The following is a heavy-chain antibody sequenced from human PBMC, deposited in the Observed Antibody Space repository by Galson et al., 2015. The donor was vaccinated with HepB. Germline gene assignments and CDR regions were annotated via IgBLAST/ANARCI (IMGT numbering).Heavy chain of an antibody. V-gene: IGHV1-69*13. Sequence: SVKVSCKASGGTFSSYAISWVRQAPGQGLEWMGGIIPIFGTANYAQKFQGRVTITADESTSTAYMELSSLRSEDTAVYYCARASSDFIAAAGTLQNYYYYYGMDVWGQGTTVTVSS. CDR1: GGTFSSYA. CDR3: ARASSDFIAAAGTLQNYYYYYGMDV. J-gene: IGHJ6*02. D-gene: IGHD6-13*01. CDR2: IIPIFGTA.